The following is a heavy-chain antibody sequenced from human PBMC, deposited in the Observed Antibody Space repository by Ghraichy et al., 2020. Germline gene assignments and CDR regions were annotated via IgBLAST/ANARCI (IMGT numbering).Heavy chain of an antibody. D-gene: IGHD6-25*01. CDR3: VSQSGTY. Sequence: ETLSLTCAASGFTFSSDRVYWVRQAPGKGLEWVSRIYGDGGSTNYADSVRGRFTISREYAKNTVYLQMESLRTEDTAVYYCVSQSGTYWGQGTLVTVSS. J-gene: IGHJ4*02. CDR1: GFTFSSDR. CDR2: IYGDGGST. V-gene: IGHV3-74*01.